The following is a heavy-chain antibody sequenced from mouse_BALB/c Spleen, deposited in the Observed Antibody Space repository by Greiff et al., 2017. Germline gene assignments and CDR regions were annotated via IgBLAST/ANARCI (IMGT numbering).Heavy chain of an antibody. Sequence: EVKLVESGGGLVKPGGSLKLSCAASGFTFSDYYMYWVRQTPEKRLEWVATISDGGSYTYYPDSVKGRFTISRDNAKNNLYLQMSSLKSEDTAMYYCARGDYRYDPAWFAYWGQGTLVTVSA. V-gene: IGHV5-4*02. CDR3: ARGDYRYDPAWFAY. D-gene: IGHD2-14*01. CDR1: GFTFSDYY. CDR2: ISDGGSYT. J-gene: IGHJ3*01.